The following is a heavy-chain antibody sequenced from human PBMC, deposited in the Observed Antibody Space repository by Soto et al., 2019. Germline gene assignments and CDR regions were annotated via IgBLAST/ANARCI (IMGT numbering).Heavy chain of an antibody. CDR3: AREEVIAVAGTVYYYGMDV. Sequence: ASVKVSCKASGYTFTSYGISWVRQAPGQGLEWMGWINANSGNTNYAQKLQGRVTMTTDTSISTAYMELSRLRSDDTAVYYCAREEVIAVAGTVYYYGMDVWGQGTTVTVSS. V-gene: IGHV1-18*01. J-gene: IGHJ6*02. CDR2: INANSGNT. CDR1: GYTFTSYG. D-gene: IGHD6-19*01.